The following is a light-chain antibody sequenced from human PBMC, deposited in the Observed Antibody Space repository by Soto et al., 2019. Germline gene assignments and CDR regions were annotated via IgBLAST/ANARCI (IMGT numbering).Light chain of an antibody. CDR2: VTS. V-gene: IGKV3-15*01. CDR1: QSVSSN. J-gene: IGKJ4*01. Sequence: EIVMTQSPATLSVSPGERATLSCRASQSVSSNLAWYQQTPGQAPRLLIYVTSTRATGIPARFSGSGSGTDFTLNISTLQSEDFAVYYCQQYNKWPLTFGGGTKVEIK. CDR3: QQYNKWPLT.